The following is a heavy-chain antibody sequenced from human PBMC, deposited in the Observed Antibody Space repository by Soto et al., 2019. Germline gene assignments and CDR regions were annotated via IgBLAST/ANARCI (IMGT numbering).Heavy chain of an antibody. Sequence: QVQLQESGPGLVKPSETLSLTCAVSGASITDNNWWSWVRQSPGKGLEGIGEVVQWGTSNYNPSLGSRVTVSMDRSKNQVSLTLLSVTAADSAVYYCARHVGVPGTRGFDYWGQGILVSVSS. V-gene: IGHV4-4*02. D-gene: IGHD6-19*01. CDR1: GASITDNNW. J-gene: IGHJ4*02. CDR3: ARHVGVPGTRGFDY. CDR2: VVQWGTS.